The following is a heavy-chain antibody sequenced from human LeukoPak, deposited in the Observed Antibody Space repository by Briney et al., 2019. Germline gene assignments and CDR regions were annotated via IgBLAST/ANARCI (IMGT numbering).Heavy chain of an antibody. CDR3: AREGRYRYGYNQYHSYMDI. CDR2: IYYSGST. Sequence: SETLSLTCTVSGGSISSSSYYWGWIRQPPGKGLEWIGSIYYSGSTNYNPSLKSRVTISVDTSKNQFSLKLSSVTAAETAVYYCAREGRYRYGYNQYHSYMDIWGKGTTVTVSS. D-gene: IGHD5-24*01. V-gene: IGHV4-39*07. J-gene: IGHJ6*03. CDR1: GGSISSSSYY.